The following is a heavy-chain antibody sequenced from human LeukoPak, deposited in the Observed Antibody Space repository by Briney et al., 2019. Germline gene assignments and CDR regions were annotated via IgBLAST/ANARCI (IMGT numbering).Heavy chain of an antibody. J-gene: IGHJ3*02. V-gene: IGHV4-59*01. CDR1: GGSISLYY. CDR3: AKFNSNWGAFDI. D-gene: IGHD7-27*01. CDR2: TYYSGIA. Sequence: PSETLSLTCTVSGGSISLYYWSWIRQPPGKGLEWIAYTYYSGIANYNPSLKSRVTISLDTSKNQLSLKLSSVTAADTAVYYCAKFNSNWGAFDIWGQGTMVIVSS.